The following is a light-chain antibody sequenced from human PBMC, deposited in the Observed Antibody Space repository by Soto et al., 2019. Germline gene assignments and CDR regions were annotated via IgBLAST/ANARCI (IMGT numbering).Light chain of an antibody. Sequence: AIPMTQSPSSLSASVGDRVTITCRASQGIRNDLGWYQQKPGKAPKLLIYAASSLQSGVPSRFSVSGSGTDFTLTISSLQPEDVATYYCLQDYNSLRTFGQGTKVEIK. CDR1: QGIRND. J-gene: IGKJ1*01. CDR3: LQDYNSLRT. CDR2: AAS. V-gene: IGKV1-6*01.